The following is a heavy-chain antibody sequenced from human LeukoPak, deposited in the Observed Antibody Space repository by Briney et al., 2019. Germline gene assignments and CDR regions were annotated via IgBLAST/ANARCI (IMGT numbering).Heavy chain of an antibody. J-gene: IGHJ4*02. D-gene: IGHD2-21*02. V-gene: IGHV1-18*01. CDR1: GYTFMYYG. CDR3: AGKDCVGDCYLFQN. Sequence: ASVKVSCKASGYTFMYYGISWVRQAPGQGLEWMGWINTDTAITNYAQKFQDRVTMTKDTSTSTAYMELRGLRSDDTAIYYCAGKDCVGDCYLFQNWGQGTLVTVSS. CDR2: INTDTAIT.